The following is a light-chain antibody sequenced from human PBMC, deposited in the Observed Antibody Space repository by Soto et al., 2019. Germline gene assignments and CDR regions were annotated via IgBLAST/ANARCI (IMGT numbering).Light chain of an antibody. J-gene: IGKJ1*01. V-gene: IGKV3-20*01. CDR1: QSVGSSH. Sequence: EIVLTQSPGTLSLSPGERATLSCRASQSVGSSHLAWYQQKPGQAPRLLIYGASSRATGIPDRFSGSGSGTDFTLTISRLEPEDFAVYYCQQYNRGPVTFGQGTKVDIK. CDR2: GAS. CDR3: QQYNRGPVT.